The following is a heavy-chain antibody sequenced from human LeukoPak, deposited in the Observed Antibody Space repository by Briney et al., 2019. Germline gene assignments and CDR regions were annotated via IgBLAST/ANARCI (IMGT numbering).Heavy chain of an antibody. Sequence: SETPSLTCTVSGGSISSYYWSWIRQPAGKGLEWIGRIYTSGSTNYNPSLKSRVTMSVDTSKNQFSLKLSSVTAADTAVYYCARDLWDLRSGERTNWYFDLWGRGTLVTVSS. D-gene: IGHD3-10*01. CDR1: GGSISSYY. CDR3: ARDLWDLRSGERTNWYFDL. J-gene: IGHJ2*01. CDR2: IYTSGST. V-gene: IGHV4-4*07.